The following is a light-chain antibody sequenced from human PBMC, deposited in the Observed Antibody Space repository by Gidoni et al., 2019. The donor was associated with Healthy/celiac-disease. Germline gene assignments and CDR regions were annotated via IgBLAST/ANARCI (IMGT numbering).Light chain of an antibody. V-gene: IGLV1-40*01. Sequence: QSVLTQPPSVSRAPGQRVPISCTGSSSNIGAGYDVHWYQQLPGTAPKLLIYGNSNRPSGVPDRFSGSKSGTSASLAITGLQAEDEADYYCQSYDSSLSGSWVFGGGTKLTVL. J-gene: IGLJ3*02. CDR2: GNS. CDR1: SSNIGAGYD. CDR3: QSYDSSLSGSWV.